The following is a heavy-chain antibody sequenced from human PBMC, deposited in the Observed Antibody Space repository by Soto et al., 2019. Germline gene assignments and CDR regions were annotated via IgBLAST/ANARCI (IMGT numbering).Heavy chain of an antibody. CDR2: IYYSGST. Sequence: KPSETLSLTCTVSGGSISSGGYYWSWIRQHPGKGLEWIGYIYYSGSTYYNPSLKSRVTISVDTSKNQFSLKLSSVTAADTAVYYCARGSGSYQEGFLPFDPWGQGTLVTVSS. V-gene: IGHV4-31*03. CDR1: GGSISSGGYY. CDR3: ARGSGSYQEGFLPFDP. J-gene: IGHJ5*02. D-gene: IGHD1-26*01.